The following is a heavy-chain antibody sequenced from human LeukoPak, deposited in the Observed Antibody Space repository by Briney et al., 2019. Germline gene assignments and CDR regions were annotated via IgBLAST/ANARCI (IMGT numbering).Heavy chain of an antibody. V-gene: IGHV3-11*06. D-gene: IGHD3-16*01. J-gene: IGHJ4*02. CDR2: ISTTSGYT. Sequence: PGGSLRLSCAASGFTFSDYYMSWIRQAPGKGLEWVSYISTTSGYTSHADSVEGRFTISRDNAKSSLYLQMNTLRAEDTAVYYCGRDQGAPGLFDYWGQGTLVTVSS. CDR3: GRDQGAPGLFDY. CDR1: GFTFSDYY.